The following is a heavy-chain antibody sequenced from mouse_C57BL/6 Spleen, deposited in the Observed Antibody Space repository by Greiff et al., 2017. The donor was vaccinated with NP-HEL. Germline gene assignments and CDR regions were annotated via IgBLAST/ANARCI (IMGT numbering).Heavy chain of an antibody. CDR1: GYTFTSYW. J-gene: IGHJ2*01. V-gene: IGHV1-64*01. CDR2: IHPNSGST. CDR3: ARGGTTVVATGYFDY. D-gene: IGHD1-1*01. Sequence: VQLQQPGAELVKPGASVKLSCKASGYTFTSYWMHWVKQRPGQGLEWIGMIHPNSGSTNYNEKFKSKATLTVDKSSSTAYMQLSSLTSEDSAVYYCARGGTTVVATGYFDYWGQGTTLTVSS.